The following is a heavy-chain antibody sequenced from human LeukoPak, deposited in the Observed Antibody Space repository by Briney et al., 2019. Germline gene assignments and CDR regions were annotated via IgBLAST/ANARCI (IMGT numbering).Heavy chain of an antibody. Sequence: GGSLRLSCAASGFTFGGYWMHWVRQAPGKGLVWVSRINSDGGRTIYADSVKGRFTVSRDNAKNTLYLQMNSLRAEDTAVYYCAKGDYGDYSDAFDIWGQGTMVTVSS. D-gene: IGHD4-17*01. CDR1: GFTFGGYW. V-gene: IGHV3-74*01. J-gene: IGHJ3*02. CDR2: INSDGGRT. CDR3: AKGDYGDYSDAFDI.